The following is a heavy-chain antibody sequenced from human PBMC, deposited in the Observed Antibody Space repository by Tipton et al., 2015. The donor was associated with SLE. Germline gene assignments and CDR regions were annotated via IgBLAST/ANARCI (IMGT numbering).Heavy chain of an antibody. CDR2: IWYDGSNK. Sequence: RSLRLSCTASGFTLSIYGMHWVRQAPGRGLEWVALIWYDGSNKYYVDSVKGRFTISRDNSKNTVDLQMNSLRAEDTAVYYCVRGGDYYDSSGNDAFDIWGQGTMVTVSS. V-gene: IGHV3-33*01. J-gene: IGHJ3*02. CDR1: GFTLSIYG. D-gene: IGHD3-22*01. CDR3: VRGGDYYDSSGNDAFDI.